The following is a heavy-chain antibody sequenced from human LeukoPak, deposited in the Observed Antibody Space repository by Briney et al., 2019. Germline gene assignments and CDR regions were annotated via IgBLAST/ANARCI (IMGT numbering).Heavy chain of an antibody. CDR2: LSNSGST. D-gene: IGHD4-17*01. V-gene: IGHV4-59*01. J-gene: IGHJ2*01. Sequence: PSETLSLTCSVSGGSISTSYWICIRQSPGKGLEWIGYLSNSGSTNYNPSFKSRATISVDMSKNQFFLNLTSLTAADTAVYYCARPKYADYDWPDWYFDLWGRGTLVTVSS. CDR3: ARPKYADYDWPDWYFDL. CDR1: GGSISTSY.